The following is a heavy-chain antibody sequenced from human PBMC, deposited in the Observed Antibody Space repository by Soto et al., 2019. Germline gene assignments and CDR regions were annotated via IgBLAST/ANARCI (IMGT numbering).Heavy chain of an antibody. Sequence: ASVKVSCKASGYTFTSYYMHWLRQAPGQGLEWMGIINPSGGSTSYAQKFQGRVTMTRDTSTSTVYMELSSLRSEDTAVYYCARSSSSWYTAPDYFDYWGQGTLVTVSS. D-gene: IGHD6-13*01. CDR2: INPSGGST. CDR3: ARSSSSWYTAPDYFDY. J-gene: IGHJ4*02. CDR1: GYTFTSYY. V-gene: IGHV1-46*03.